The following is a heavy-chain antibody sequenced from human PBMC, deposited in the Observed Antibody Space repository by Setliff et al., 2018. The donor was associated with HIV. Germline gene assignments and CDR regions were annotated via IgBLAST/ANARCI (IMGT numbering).Heavy chain of an antibody. J-gene: IGHJ4*02. CDR2: MSGSRGYI. V-gene: IGHV3-21*06. Sequence: GGSLRLSCAASGFTFSSYAMTWFRQAPGKGLEWVSFMSGSRGYIYYADSVKGRFSISRDNTKNSLYLLMNSLRVEDTAVYFCARGGPVNYWGQGTLVTVSS. CDR1: GFTFSSYA. CDR3: ARGGPVNY.